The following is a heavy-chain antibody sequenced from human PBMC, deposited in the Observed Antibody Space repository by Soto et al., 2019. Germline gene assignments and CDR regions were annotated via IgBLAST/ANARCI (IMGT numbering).Heavy chain of an antibody. CDR2: ITSSGSTT. V-gene: IGHV3-11*01. CDR3: ARERYSYGPYYFDY. CDR1: GFTFSDYY. D-gene: IGHD5-18*01. J-gene: IGHJ4*02. Sequence: QLQLVESGGDLVKPGGSLRLSCAASGFTFSDYYMSWIRQAPGKGLEWVSSITSSGSTTYYTDSVKGRFTISRDNAKNSLYLQMNSLRAEDTAVYYCARERYSYGPYYFDYWGQGTLVTVSS.